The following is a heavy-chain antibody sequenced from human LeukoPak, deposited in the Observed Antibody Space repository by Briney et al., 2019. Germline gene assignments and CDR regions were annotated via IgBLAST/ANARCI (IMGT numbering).Heavy chain of an antibody. V-gene: IGHV3-66*01. J-gene: IGHJ4*02. Sequence: GGSLRLSCAASGFTVSSNYMSWVRQAPGKGLEWVSVIYSGGSTYYADSVKGRFTISRDNSKNTLYLQMNSLRAEDTAVYYCAKDAGCTNGVCYGFDYWGQGTLVTVSS. CDR3: AKDAGCTNGVCYGFDY. CDR2: IYSGGST. D-gene: IGHD2-8*01. CDR1: GFTVSSNY.